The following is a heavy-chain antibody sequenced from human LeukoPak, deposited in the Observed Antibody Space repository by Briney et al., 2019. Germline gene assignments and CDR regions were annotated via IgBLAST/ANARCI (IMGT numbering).Heavy chain of an antibody. J-gene: IGHJ3*02. V-gene: IGHV4-59*01. CDR3: ARPYSSGWRGAFDI. CDR2: IYCSGST. Sequence: SEILSLTCTVSGGSISSYYWSWIRQPPGKGLEWIGNIYCSGSTNYNPSLKSRVTISVDTSKNQFSLRLNSVTAADTAVYYCARPYSSGWRGAFDIWGQGTMVTVSS. D-gene: IGHD6-25*01. CDR1: GGSISSYY.